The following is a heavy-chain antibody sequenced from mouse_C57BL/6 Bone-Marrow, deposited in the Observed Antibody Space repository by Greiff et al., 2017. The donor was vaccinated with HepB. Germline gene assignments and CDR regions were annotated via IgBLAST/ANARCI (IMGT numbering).Heavy chain of an antibody. Sequence: VQLQQSGAELVRPGASVKLSCTASGFNIKDYYMHWVKQRPEQGLEWIGRIDPEDGDTEYAPKFQGKATMTADTSSNTAYLQLSSLTSEDTAVYYCTTPYYYGSRAWFAYWGQGTLVTVSA. D-gene: IGHD1-1*01. J-gene: IGHJ3*01. CDR1: GFNIKDYY. CDR2: IDPEDGDT. V-gene: IGHV14-1*01. CDR3: TTPYYYGSRAWFAY.